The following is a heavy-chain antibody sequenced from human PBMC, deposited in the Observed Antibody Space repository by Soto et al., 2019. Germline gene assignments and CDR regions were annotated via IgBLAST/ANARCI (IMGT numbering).Heavy chain of an antibody. V-gene: IGHV3-30*18. CDR1: GFTFSSYG. D-gene: IGHD1-7*01. CDR2: ISYDGSNK. CDR3: AKASLSGGPELELGYFGMDV. J-gene: IGHJ6*02. Sequence: GGSLRLSCAASGFTFSSYGMHWVRQAPGKGLEWVAVISYDGSNKYYADSVKGRFTISRDNSKNTLYLQMNSLRAEDTAVYYCAKASLSGGPELELGYFGMDVWGQGTTVTVSS.